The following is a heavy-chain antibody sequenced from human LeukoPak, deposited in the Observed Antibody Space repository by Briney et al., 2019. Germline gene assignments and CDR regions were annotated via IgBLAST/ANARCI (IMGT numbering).Heavy chain of an antibody. J-gene: IGHJ4*02. CDR3: AKVSCSSTSCNFDY. CDR2: IFGSASKI. CDR1: GFTFATYS. V-gene: IGHV3-23*01. Sequence: HTGGSLRLSCTTSGFTFATYSMSWVRQAPGQGLEWVASIFGSASKIYHADSVKGRFTISRDNSKNTLYLQMNSLRAEDTAVYYCAKVSCSSTSCNFDYWGQGTLVTVSS. D-gene: IGHD2-2*01.